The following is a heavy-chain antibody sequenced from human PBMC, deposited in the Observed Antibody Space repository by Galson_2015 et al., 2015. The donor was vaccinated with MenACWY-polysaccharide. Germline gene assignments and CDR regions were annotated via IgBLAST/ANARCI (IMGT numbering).Heavy chain of an antibody. D-gene: IGHD6-13*01. V-gene: IGHV3-74*01. CDR3: ARDQGGYSNDWHHPYYFDY. J-gene: IGHJ4*02. CDR1: GFTFSSYW. CDR2: ISSDGSST. Sequence: SLRLSCAASGFTFSSYWMHWVRQVPGKGLEWVSRISSDGSSTSYADSVKGRFTISRDNAKNTLHLQMNSLRVEDTAVYYCARDQGGYSNDWHHPYYFDYWGQGTLVTVSS.